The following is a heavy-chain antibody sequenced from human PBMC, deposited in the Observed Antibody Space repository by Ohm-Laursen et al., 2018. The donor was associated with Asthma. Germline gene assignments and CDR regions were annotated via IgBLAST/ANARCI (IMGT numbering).Heavy chain of an antibody. V-gene: IGHV3-33*07. CDR2: IWSDGSNE. CDR3: ARDDLIAAAGTPYYFDY. J-gene: IGHJ4*02. CDR1: GFAFSRYG. Sequence: SLRLSCTASGFAFSRYGMYWVRQAPGKGLQWVAVIWSDGSNEDYAESVKGRFTISRDNSGNTLYLQMNSLRAEDTAVYYCARDDLIAAAGTPYYFDYWGQGTLVTVSS. D-gene: IGHD6-13*01.